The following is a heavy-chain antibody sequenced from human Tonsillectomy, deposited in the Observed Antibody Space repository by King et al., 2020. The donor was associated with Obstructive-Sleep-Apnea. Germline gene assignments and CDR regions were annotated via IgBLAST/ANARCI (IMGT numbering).Heavy chain of an antibody. D-gene: IGHD4-17*01. V-gene: IGHV4-30-4*07. CDR1: GGSISSGGYS. CDR2: IYYSGST. J-gene: IGHJ4*02. Sequence: MQLQESGPGLVKPSQTLSLTCAVSGGSISSGGYSWSWIRQPPGKGLEWIGYIYYSGSTHYNPSFKSRITISVDTSTNQFSLTLNSVTAADTAGYYCARGGDYGDYRTAVGADYWGQGTLVTVSS. CDR3: ARGGDYGDYRTAVGADY.